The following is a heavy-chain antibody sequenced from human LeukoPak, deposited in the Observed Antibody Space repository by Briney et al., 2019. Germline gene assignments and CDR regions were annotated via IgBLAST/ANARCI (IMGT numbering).Heavy chain of an antibody. CDR1: GGSISGYY. J-gene: IGHJ4*02. CDR2: AFYSGDT. D-gene: IGHD4-17*01. Sequence: SETLSLTCIVSGGSISGYYWGWIRQPPGKGLEWIGSAFYSGDTYYKSSLKSRVTISVDTSKNQFSLKLGSVTAADTAVYYCGRLRGAMTTVTSNFDSWGQGTLVTVSS. CDR3: GRLRGAMTTVTSNFDS. V-gene: IGHV4-39*01.